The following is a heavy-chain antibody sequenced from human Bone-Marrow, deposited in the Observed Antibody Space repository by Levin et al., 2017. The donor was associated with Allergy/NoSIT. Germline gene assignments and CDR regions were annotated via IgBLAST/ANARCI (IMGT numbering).Heavy chain of an antibody. CDR3: TRVLVAAGPRLDY. Sequence: AGGSLRLSCTVSGFTFGDYAMKWFRQAPGKGLEWVSFIRSNAHGGTTVYAASVNGRFIMSRDDSRSIAYLQMNSLKTEDTAVYFCTRVLVAAGPRLDYWGQGTLVTVSS. D-gene: IGHD1-26*01. J-gene: IGHJ4*02. V-gene: IGHV3-49*03. CDR2: IRSNAHGGTT. CDR1: GFTFGDYA.